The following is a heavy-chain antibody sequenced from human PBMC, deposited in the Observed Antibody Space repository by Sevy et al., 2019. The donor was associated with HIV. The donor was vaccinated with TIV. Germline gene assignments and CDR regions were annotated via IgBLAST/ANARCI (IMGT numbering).Heavy chain of an antibody. CDR1: GFDFSTYS. V-gene: IGHV3-21*04. CDR2: ISRNSTFR. D-gene: IGHD2-15*01. J-gene: IGHJ4*02. CDR3: VRDNHGGFQ. Sequence: GGSLRLSCVASGFDFSTYSMNWVRQAPGKGLEWVSLISRNSTFRYYADSVKGRFSISRDNAKDSMWLQMNSLRVEDTAIYYCVRDNHGGFQWGQGILVTVSS.